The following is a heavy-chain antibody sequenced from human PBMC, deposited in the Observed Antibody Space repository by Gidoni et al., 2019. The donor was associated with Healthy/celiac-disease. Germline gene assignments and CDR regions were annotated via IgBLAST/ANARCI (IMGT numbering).Heavy chain of an antibody. D-gene: IGHD2-2*01. CDR2: INPSGGST. CDR3: ARSSKDIVVVPAATPGWFDP. J-gene: IGHJ5*02. V-gene: IGHV1-46*01. Sequence: QVQLVQSGAEVKKPGASVQVSCKASGYTFTSYYMHWVRQAPGQGLEWMGIINPSGGSTSYAQKFQGRVTMTRDTSTSTVYMELSSLRSEDTAVYYCARSSKDIVVVPAATPGWFDPWGQGTLVTVSS. CDR1: GYTFTSYY.